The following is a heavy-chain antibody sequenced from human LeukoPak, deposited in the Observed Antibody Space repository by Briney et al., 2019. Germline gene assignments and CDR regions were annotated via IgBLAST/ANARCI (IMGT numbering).Heavy chain of an antibody. Sequence: SETLSLTCTVSGGSISSGGYYWSWIRQHPGKGLEWIGYIYYNGSTYYNPSLKSRVTISVDTSKNQFSLKLSSVTAADTAVYYCARGAHYYDSSGYYYGYAFDIWGQGTMVTVSS. CDR3: ARGAHYYDSSGYYYGYAFDI. CDR2: IYYNGST. CDR1: GGSISSGGYY. D-gene: IGHD3-22*01. V-gene: IGHV4-31*03. J-gene: IGHJ3*02.